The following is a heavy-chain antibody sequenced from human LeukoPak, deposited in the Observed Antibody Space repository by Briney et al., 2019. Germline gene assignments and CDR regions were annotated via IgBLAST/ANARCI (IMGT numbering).Heavy chain of an antibody. CDR1: GFTFTTYG. J-gene: IGHJ4*02. CDR2: IGGSGTRT. Sequence: GGSLRLSCSASGFTFTTYGMNWVRQAPGKGLEWVSGIGGSGTRTYYADSVKGRFTISRDNSKNTLYLQMNSLRAEDTAVYYCARIVGATTDFDYWGQGTLVTVSS. V-gene: IGHV3-23*01. D-gene: IGHD1-26*01. CDR3: ARIVGATTDFDY.